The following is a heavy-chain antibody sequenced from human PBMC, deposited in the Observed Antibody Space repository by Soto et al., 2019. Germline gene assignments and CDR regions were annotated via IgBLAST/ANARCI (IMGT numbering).Heavy chain of an antibody. CDR2: ISGSGGST. D-gene: IGHD3-22*01. CDR3: AKEADISGYHPDY. Sequence: LRLSCAASGFTFSSYAMSWVRQAPGKGLEWVSVISGSGGSTHYADSVKGRSTISRDNSKNTLYLQVNSLRAEDTAVYYCAKEADISGYHPDYWGQGTEVTGSS. J-gene: IGHJ4*02. V-gene: IGHV3-23*01. CDR1: GFTFSSYA.